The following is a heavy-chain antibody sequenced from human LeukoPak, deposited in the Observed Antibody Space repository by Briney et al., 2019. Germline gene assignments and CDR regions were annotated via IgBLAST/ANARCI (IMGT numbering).Heavy chain of an antibody. CDR1: GGSISSGSYY. Sequence: PSETLSLTCTVSGGSISSGSYYWSWIRQPAGKGLEWIGRIYTSGSTNYNPSLKSRVTISVDTSKNQFSLKLSSVTAADTAVYYCARIGLSGDYWGQGTLVTVSS. J-gene: IGHJ4*02. V-gene: IGHV4-61*02. CDR2: IYTSGST. CDR3: ARIGLSGDY. D-gene: IGHD1-26*01.